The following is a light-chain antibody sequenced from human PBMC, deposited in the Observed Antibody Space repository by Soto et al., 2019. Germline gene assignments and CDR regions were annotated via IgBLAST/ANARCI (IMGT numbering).Light chain of an antibody. J-gene: IGLJ2*01. CDR2: DVS. CDR3: RSYTSSSTRV. Sequence: QSALTQPASVSGSPGQSITISCTGTSSDVGGYNYVSWYQQHPGKAPKRMIYDVSNRPSGVSNRFSGSKSGNTASLTISGLQAEDEADYYCRSYTSSSTRVFGGGTKLTVL. V-gene: IGLV2-14*01. CDR1: SSDVGGYNY.